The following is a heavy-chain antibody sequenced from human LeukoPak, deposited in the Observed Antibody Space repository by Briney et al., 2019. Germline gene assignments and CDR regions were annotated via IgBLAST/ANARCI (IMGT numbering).Heavy chain of an antibody. V-gene: IGHV4-59*11. CDR3: ATVKRGSIFGYFDF. J-gene: IGHJ4*02. CDR2: LFDSVNT. Sequence: SETLSLTCTVSGGSISSHYWSWIRQPPGKGLEWIAYLFDSVNTKDNPSLQSRLTLSADTSKNQFSLRLSSVTAADTAVYYCATVKRGSIFGYFDFWGQGIKVTVSS. D-gene: IGHD5-18*01. CDR1: GGSISSHY.